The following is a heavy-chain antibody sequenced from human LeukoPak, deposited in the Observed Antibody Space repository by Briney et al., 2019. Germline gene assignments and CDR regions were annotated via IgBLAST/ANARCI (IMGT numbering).Heavy chain of an antibody. D-gene: IGHD6-19*01. CDR3: ARTGQSLGSDN. Sequence: GESLKISCKGSGYSFTCYRIAWVRQMPGKGLEWMGIIYPGDSDTRYSPSFQGQVTISADKSSTTAFPQWSSLKASDTAMYYCARTGQSLGSDNCGQGTLVTVSS. CDR2: IYPGDSDT. V-gene: IGHV5-51*01. CDR1: GYSFTCYR. J-gene: IGHJ4*02.